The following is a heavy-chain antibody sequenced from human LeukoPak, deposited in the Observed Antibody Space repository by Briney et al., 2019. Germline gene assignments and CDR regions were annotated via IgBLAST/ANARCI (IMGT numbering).Heavy chain of an antibody. D-gene: IGHD1-26*01. CDR3: PRAYSGSSGWFDP. CDR1: GASISSSSYS. J-gene: IGHJ5*02. Sequence: SETLSLTCAVSGASISSSSYSWSWIRQPPGRGLEWIGYIYHSGSTYYSPSLKSRFTISVYRSKNQFSLQLSSVTAADPAVYFCPRAYSGSSGWFDPWGQGTLITVSS. CDR2: IYHSGST. V-gene: IGHV4-30-2*01.